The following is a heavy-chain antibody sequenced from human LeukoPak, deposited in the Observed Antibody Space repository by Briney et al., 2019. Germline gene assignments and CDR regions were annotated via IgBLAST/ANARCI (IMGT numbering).Heavy chain of an antibody. D-gene: IGHD3-16*01. J-gene: IGHJ6*02. CDR3: ASSPGYVFYYGMDV. CDR2: IYTSGST. CDR1: GGSISSYY. Sequence: SETLSLTCTVSGGSISSYYWSCIRQPAGKGLEWIGRIYTSGSTNYNPSLKSRVTMSVDTSKNQFSLKLSSVTAADTAVYYCASSPGYVFYYGMDVWGQGTTVTVSS. V-gene: IGHV4-4*07.